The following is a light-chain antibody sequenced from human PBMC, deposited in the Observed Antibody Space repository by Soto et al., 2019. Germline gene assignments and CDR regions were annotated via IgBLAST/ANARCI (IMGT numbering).Light chain of an antibody. CDR1: SYDIGAGYD. CDR2: GNS. Sequence: QSVLTQPPSVSGAPGQRVTISCTGSSYDIGAGYDVHWYQQLPGTAPKLLIYGNSNRPSGVPDRFSGSKSGTSASLAITGLQAEDEADYYCQSYDSSLSGVVFGGGTKLTDL. CDR3: QSYDSSLSGVV. V-gene: IGLV1-40*01. J-gene: IGLJ2*01.